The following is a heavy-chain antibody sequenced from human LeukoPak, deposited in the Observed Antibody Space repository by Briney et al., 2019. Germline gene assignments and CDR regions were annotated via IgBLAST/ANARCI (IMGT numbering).Heavy chain of an antibody. Sequence: GGSLRLSCAASGFTFSSYWMSWVRQAPGKGLEWVANIKQDGSEKYYVDSVKGRFTISRDNAKNSLYLQMNSLRAEDTALYYCARNGLIAVAGKVDYWGQGTLVTVSS. V-gene: IGHV3-7*03. CDR2: IKQDGSEK. D-gene: IGHD6-19*01. CDR3: ARNGLIAVAGKVDY. CDR1: GFTFSSYW. J-gene: IGHJ4*02.